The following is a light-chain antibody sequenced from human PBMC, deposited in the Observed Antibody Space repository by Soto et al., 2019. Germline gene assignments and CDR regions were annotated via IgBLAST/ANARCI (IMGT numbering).Light chain of an antibody. Sequence: DIGLTQSPGTLSFAPGERATLSCRASQSVSSNYLAWYQQKPGQAPRLLIHGASTRDTGVPDRFSGSGSGTDFTLTISRLEPEDFAVYHCQQYGSLSWTFGQGTKVEIK. V-gene: IGKV3-20*01. CDR1: QSVSSNY. J-gene: IGKJ1*01. CDR3: QQYGSLSWT. CDR2: GAS.